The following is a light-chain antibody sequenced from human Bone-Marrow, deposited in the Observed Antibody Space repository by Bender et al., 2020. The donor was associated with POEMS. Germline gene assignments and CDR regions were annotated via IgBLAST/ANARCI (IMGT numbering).Light chain of an antibody. Sequence: SYELTQPPSVSVSPGQTATITCSGENLGNRFACWFQQKPGQSPVLVIYQDTKRPSGIPERFSGSKSGTSASLDISGLRSEDEADYYCVAWDDSLSVWVFGGGTKLTVL. V-gene: IGLV3-1*01. CDR1: NLGNRF. CDR2: QDT. J-gene: IGLJ3*02. CDR3: VAWDDSLSVWV.